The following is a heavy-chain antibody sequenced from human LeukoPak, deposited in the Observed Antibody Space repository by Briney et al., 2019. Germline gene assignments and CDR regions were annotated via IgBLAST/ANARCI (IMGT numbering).Heavy chain of an antibody. J-gene: IGHJ6*03. D-gene: IGHD3-10*01. Sequence: TGGSLRLSCAASGLTFSNYAMTWLRQAPGKGLEWVSGISGSGGTTYYADSVKGRLTISRDNSQNTLYLEMNRLRGQGPAVFYCGKEVGENRGLVYGMEVWGKRTTVTLFS. CDR2: ISGSGGTT. CDR1: GLTFSNYA. CDR3: GKEVGENRGLVYGMEV. V-gene: IGHV3-23*01.